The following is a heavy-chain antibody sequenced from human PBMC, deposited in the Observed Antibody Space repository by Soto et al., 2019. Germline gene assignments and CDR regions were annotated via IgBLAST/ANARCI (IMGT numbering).Heavy chain of an antibody. CDR1: GFTFSSYA. D-gene: IGHD3-10*01. CDR2: ISGSGGST. V-gene: IGHV3-23*01. J-gene: IGHJ6*02. CDR3: AKALNYYGSGSYSYYYYYGMDV. Sequence: GGSLRFSCAASGFTFSSYAMSWVRQAPGKGLEWVSAISGSGGSTYYADSVKGRFTISRDNSKNTLYLQMNSLRAEDTAVYYCAKALNYYGSGSYSYYYYYGMDVWGQGTTVTGLL.